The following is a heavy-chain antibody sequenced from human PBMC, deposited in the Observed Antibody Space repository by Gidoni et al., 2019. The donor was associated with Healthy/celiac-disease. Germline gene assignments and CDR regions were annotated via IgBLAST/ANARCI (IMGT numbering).Heavy chain of an antibody. V-gene: IGHV3-23*01. CDR3: AKVGLYPDYTVGGGIFDI. J-gene: IGHJ3*02. Sequence: EVQLLESGGGLVQPGGSLRLSCAASGFTFSSYAMSWVRQAPGKGLEWVSAISGSGGSTYYADSVKGRFTISRDNSKNTLYLQMNSLRAEDTAVYYCAKVGLYPDYTVGGGIFDIWGQGTMVTVSS. CDR2: ISGSGGST. D-gene: IGHD1-26*01. CDR1: GFTFSSYA.